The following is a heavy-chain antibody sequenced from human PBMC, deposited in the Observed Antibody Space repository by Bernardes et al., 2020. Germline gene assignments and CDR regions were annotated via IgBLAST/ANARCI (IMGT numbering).Heavy chain of an antibody. D-gene: IGHD3-22*01. CDR1: GFTFSSYE. CDR2: ISSSGSTI. J-gene: IGHJ4*02. CDR3: ARDSLRYYYDSSGSHTPFDY. Sequence: GGSLRLSCAASGFTFSSYEMNWVRQAPGKGLEWVSYISSSGSTIYYADSVKGRFTISRDNAKNSLYLQMNSLRAEDTAVYYCARDSLRYYYDSSGSHTPFDYWGQGTLVTVSS. V-gene: IGHV3-48*03.